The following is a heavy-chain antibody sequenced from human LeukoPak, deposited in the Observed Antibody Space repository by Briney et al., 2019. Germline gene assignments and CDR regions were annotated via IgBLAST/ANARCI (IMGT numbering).Heavy chain of an antibody. J-gene: IGHJ6*03. CDR1: GGTFSSYA. V-gene: IGHV1-2*02. CDR2: INPNSGGT. CDR3: ARDATIAAAGTDYYYMDV. Sequence: ASVKVSCKASGGTFSSYAISWVRQAPGQGLEWMGWINPNSGGTNYAQKLQGRVTMTRDTSISTAYMELSRLRSDDTAVYYCARDATIAAAGTDYYYMDVWGKGTTVTVSS. D-gene: IGHD6-13*01.